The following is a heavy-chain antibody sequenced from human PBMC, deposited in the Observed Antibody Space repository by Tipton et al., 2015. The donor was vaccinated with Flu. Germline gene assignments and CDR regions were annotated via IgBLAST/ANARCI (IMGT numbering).Heavy chain of an antibody. CDR2: IYYSGST. Sequence: TLSLTCTVSGGSISSYYWSWIRQPPGKGLEWIGYIYYSGSTNYNPSLKSRVTISVDTSKNQFSLKLSSVTAADTAVYYCARKTQSLRFLFVRSGGWFDPWGQGTLVTVSS. J-gene: IGHJ5*02. V-gene: IGHV4-59*01. CDR1: GGSISSYY. CDR3: ARKTQSLRFLFVRSGGWFDP. D-gene: IGHD3-3*01.